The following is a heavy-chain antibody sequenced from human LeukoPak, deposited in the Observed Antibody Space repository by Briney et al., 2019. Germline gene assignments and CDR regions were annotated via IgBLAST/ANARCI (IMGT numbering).Heavy chain of an antibody. CDR3: ARSPGYCSGGSCYSVY. CDR1: GYTFTSYG. J-gene: IGHJ4*02. CDR2: ISAYNGNT. D-gene: IGHD2-15*01. V-gene: IGHV1-18*01. Sequence: GASVKVSCKASGYTFTSYGISGVRQAPGQGLEWMGWISAYNGNTNYAQKLQGRVTMTTDTSTSTAYMELRSLRSDDTAVYYCARSPGYCSGGSCYSVYWGQGTLVTVSS.